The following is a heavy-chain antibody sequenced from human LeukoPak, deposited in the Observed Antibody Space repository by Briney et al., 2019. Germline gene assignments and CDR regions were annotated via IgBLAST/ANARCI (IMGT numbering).Heavy chain of an antibody. CDR2: ISCSSMST. CDR3: GKDSRPSVTTFRSRWTDY. D-gene: IGHD4-11*01. CDR1: GFTFHNHG. J-gene: IGHJ4*02. Sequence: GGSLRLSCEASGFTFHNHGMSWVRQAPGKGLEWISVISCSSMSTYYADSVKGRFTVSRDNSKNTVYLQMSSLRVEDSAIYYCGKDSRPSVTTFRSRWTDYWGQGILVTVSS. V-gene: IGHV3-23*01.